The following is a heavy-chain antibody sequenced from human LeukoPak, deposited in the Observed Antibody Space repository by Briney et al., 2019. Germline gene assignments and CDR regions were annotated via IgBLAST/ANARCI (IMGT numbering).Heavy chain of an antibody. V-gene: IGHV3-21*01. CDR1: GFTFTTYS. CDR2: ISSGSSYI. Sequence: NPGGSLRLSCAASGFTFTTYSMNWVRQAPGKGLEWVSSISSGSSYIYYADSAKGRFTISRDNAKNSLYLQMNSLRAEDTAVYYCARVHCSSTSCGTDVWGQGTTVTVSS. D-gene: IGHD2-2*01. CDR3: ARVHCSSTSCGTDV. J-gene: IGHJ6*02.